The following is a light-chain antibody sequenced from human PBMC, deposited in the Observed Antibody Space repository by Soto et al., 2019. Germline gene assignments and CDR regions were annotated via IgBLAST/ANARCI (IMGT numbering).Light chain of an antibody. CDR1: SSDVGGYNY. Sequence: QSVLTQPASVSGSPGQSITISRTGTSSDVGGYNYVSWYQQHPGKAPKLMIYEVSNRPSGVSNRFSGSKSGNTASLTISGLQAEDEADYYCSSYTSSSTLEVFGGGTKLTVL. J-gene: IGLJ3*02. CDR3: SSYTSSSTLEV. CDR2: EVS. V-gene: IGLV2-14*01.